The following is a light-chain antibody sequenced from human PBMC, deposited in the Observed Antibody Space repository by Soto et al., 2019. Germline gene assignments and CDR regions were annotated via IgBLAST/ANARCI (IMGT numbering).Light chain of an antibody. CDR2: KAS. Sequence: DIQMTQSPSTLSASVGDRVTITCRASQSISTWLAWYQQKPGKAPKLLIYKASNLESGVPSKFSGSGSGTDFTLTINSLQPDDFATYYCQKYNDYWRTFGQGTKV. CDR1: QSISTW. J-gene: IGKJ1*01. V-gene: IGKV1-5*03. CDR3: QKYNDYWRT.